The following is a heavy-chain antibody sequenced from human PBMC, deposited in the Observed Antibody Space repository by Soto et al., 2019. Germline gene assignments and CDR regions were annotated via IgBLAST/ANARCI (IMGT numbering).Heavy chain of an antibody. Sequence: QVQLVESGGGVVQPGRSLRLSCAASGFTFSSYAMHWVRQAPGKGLEWVAVISYDGSNKYYADSVKGRFTISRDNSKNSLYLQMNRLRAVDTAVYYCARSIYTRENPSLGYGGQGTLVTGSS. V-gene: IGHV3-30-3*01. D-gene: IGHD3-16*01. CDR3: ARSIYTRENPSLGY. J-gene: IGHJ4*02. CDR1: GFTFSSYA. CDR2: ISYDGSNK.